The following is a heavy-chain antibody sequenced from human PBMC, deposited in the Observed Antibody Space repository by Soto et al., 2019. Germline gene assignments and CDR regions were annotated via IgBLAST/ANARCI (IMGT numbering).Heavy chain of an antibody. CDR1: GFTFGDYA. CDR3: ARGLSRRILNYLDP. CDR2: VTGSATNI. J-gene: IGHJ5*02. V-gene: IGHV3-23*01. Sequence: PGGSLRLSCAASGFTFGDYAMSWVRQAPGKGLEWVATVTGSATNIYYTDSVKGRFAVSRDNSRDTLYLQMNSLRVEDTAVYYCARGLSRRILNYLDPWGQGVLVTVSS. D-gene: IGHD2-15*01.